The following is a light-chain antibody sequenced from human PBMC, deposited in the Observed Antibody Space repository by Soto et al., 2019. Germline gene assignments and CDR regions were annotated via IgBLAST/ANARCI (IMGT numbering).Light chain of an antibody. V-gene: IGKV3-15*01. Sequence: EIVLTQSPATLSVSPGERATLSCRASQSVSTYLAWYQQKPGQAPRLLIYSASTRATGIPARFSGSGSGTEFTLSITSLQSEDFGIYYCQQYNKWPITFGQGTRLEIK. J-gene: IGKJ5*01. CDR1: QSVSTY. CDR3: QQYNKWPIT. CDR2: SAS.